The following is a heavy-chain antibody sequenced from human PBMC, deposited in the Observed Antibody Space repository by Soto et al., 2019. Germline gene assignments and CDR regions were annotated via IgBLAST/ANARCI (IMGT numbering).Heavy chain of an antibody. Sequence: QVRLQESGPGLVKPSETLSLTCTVSGGSVTSYYWNWIRQTPGKGLEWIGYIFYSGITYYNPSLKSRVTMSLDTSTNQFSLKLSAVTAADTAVDYCARAMVTYAGGLYFFDSWGQGTLVTVSS. CDR3: ARAMVTYAGGLYFFDS. CDR2: IFYSGIT. CDR1: GGSVTSYY. D-gene: IGHD3-16*01. V-gene: IGHV4-59*02. J-gene: IGHJ4*02.